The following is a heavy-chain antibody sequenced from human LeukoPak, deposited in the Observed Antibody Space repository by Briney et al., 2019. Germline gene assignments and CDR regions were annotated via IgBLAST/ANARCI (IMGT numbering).Heavy chain of an antibody. J-gene: IGHJ4*02. CDR2: IYYSGST. V-gene: IGHV4-39*01. Sequence: SETLSLTCTVSGGSISSSSYYWGWIRQPPGKGLEWIGSIYYSGSTYYNPSLKSRVTISVDTSKNQFSLKLSSVTAADTAVYYCARQGVNYYDSSGYFLDFDYWGQGTLVTVSS. CDR3: ARQGVNYYDSSGYFLDFDY. D-gene: IGHD3-22*01. CDR1: GGSISSSSYY.